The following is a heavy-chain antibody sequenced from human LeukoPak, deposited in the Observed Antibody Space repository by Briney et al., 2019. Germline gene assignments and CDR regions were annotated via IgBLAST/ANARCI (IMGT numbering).Heavy chain of an antibody. Sequence: GGSLRLSCETAGFSFSSYVMHWVRRTPGKGLVWVSRISHDGIISYADSVKGRFTISRDNAKNTLILQMNSLRVEDTAVYYCARDWVYKIDYWGRGTLVTVSS. CDR1: GFSFSSYV. V-gene: IGHV3-74*01. CDR3: ARDWVYKIDY. CDR2: ISHDGII. D-gene: IGHD5-24*01. J-gene: IGHJ4*02.